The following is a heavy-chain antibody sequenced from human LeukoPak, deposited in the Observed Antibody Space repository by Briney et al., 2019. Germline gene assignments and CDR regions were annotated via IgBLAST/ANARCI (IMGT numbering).Heavy chain of an antibody. CDR1: GFTFSSYE. Sequence: GGSLRLSCAASGFTFSSYEMNWVRQAPGKGLEWVSYISSSGSTIYYADSVKGRFTISRDNAKNSLYLQMNSLRAEDTAVYYCASVYCTNGVCYTNWFDPWGQGTLVTVSS. D-gene: IGHD2-8*01. CDR3: ASVYCTNGVCYTNWFDP. V-gene: IGHV3-48*03. J-gene: IGHJ5*02. CDR2: ISSSGSTI.